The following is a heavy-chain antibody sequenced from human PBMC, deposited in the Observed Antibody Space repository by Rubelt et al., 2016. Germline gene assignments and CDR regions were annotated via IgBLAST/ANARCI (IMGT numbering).Heavy chain of an antibody. CDR3: ARGPNEYVCGSPHFDN. CDR2: TSGDGGVK. V-gene: IGHV3-30*10. D-gene: IGHD3-16*01. CDR1: GFTFSGHA. Sequence: HLVESGGGVVQPGRSLRLSCAASGFTFSGHALHWVRQAPGKGLVWVVVTSGDGGVKYYSDSVRGRFTISRDKNKKTLFLQMNSLTTEDTAMYFCARGPNEYVCGSPHFDNWGQGTLVTVSS. J-gene: IGHJ4*02.